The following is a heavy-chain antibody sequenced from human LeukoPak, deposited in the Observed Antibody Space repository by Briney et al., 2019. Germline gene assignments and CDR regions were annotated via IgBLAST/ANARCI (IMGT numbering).Heavy chain of an antibody. J-gene: IGHJ5*02. CDR3: ASIGIVVTATP. Sequence: SETLSLTCTVSGGSISSSSYYWGWIRQSPGKGLEWIGSIYYSGSTYYNPSLKSRVTISVDTSKNQFSLKLSSVTAADTAVYYCASIGIVVTATPWGQGTLVTVSS. CDR2: IYYSGST. CDR1: GGSISSSSYY. V-gene: IGHV4-39*07. D-gene: IGHD2-21*02.